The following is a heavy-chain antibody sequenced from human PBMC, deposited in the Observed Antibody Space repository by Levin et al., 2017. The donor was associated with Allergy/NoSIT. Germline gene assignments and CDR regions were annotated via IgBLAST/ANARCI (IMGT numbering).Heavy chain of an antibody. D-gene: IGHD1-26*01. CDR1: GFPLTA. Sequence: GESLKISCKASGFPLTAHWVRQAPGQSLEWMGWINAGDGNTRYSQKLQGRVTFTGDSFASTVYMELSSLTSEDTAVYYCARDRRSGNTDGFDIWGQGTMVTVSS. CDR3: ARDRRSGNTDGFDI. CDR2: INAGDGNT. V-gene: IGHV1-3*01. J-gene: IGHJ3*02.